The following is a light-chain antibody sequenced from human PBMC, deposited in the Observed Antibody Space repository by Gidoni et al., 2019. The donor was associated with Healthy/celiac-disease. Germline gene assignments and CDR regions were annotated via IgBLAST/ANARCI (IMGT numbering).Light chain of an antibody. CDR3: QQYNSYPDT. Sequence: DIQMTQSPSTLSASVGDRVTITCRASQSIGNWLAWYQQKPGKAPKLLIYKASSLESGVPSRFSGSGSGTEFTLTISSLQPDDFATYYCQQYNSYPDTFGQGTKLEIK. CDR1: QSIGNW. J-gene: IGKJ2*01. CDR2: KAS. V-gene: IGKV1-5*03.